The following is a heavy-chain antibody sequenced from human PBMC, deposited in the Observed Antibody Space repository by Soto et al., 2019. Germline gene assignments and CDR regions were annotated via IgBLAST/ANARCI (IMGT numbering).Heavy chain of an antibody. D-gene: IGHD6-19*01. CDR3: ARDEIAVANRVGMDV. Sequence: QVQLVQSGAAVKKPGSSVKVSCKASGGAFRSYTISWVRQAPGQGLDWMGGITPIFGTANYAQKFEGRVTNSADQSTTTAYIELRNLTSEDTALYYCARDEIAVANRVGMDVWGQGTTGIVSS. CDR1: GGAFRSYT. J-gene: IGHJ6*02. CDR2: ITPIFGTA. V-gene: IGHV1-69*01.